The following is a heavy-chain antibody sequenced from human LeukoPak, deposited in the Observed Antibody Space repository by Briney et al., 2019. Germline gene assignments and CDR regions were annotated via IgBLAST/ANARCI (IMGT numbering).Heavy chain of an antibody. CDR2: IYTSGST. V-gene: IGHV4-4*07. Sequence: KPSEALSLTCAVYGGSFSGYYWSWIRQPAGKGLEWIGRIYTSGSTNYNPSLKSRVTISVDTSKNQFSLKLSSVTAADTAVYYCAREAGELLGAFDIWGQGTMVTVSS. CDR1: GGSFSGYY. CDR3: AREAGELLGAFDI. D-gene: IGHD1-26*01. J-gene: IGHJ3*02.